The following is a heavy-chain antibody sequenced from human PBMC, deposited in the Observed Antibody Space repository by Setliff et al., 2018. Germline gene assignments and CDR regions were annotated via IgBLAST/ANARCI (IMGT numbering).Heavy chain of an antibody. CDR3: ARGSGRGYSYGLFDY. J-gene: IGHJ4*02. CDR1: GGSIINSYY. Sequence: SETLSLTCTVSGGSIINSYYWSWIRQPPGKGLEWIGFIFYSGYTHYNPSLKSRVTMSVDVSRDQFSLELSSVTAADTAVYFCARGSGRGYSYGLFDYWGQGSLVTVSS. D-gene: IGHD5-18*01. CDR2: IFYSGYT. V-gene: IGHV4-59*01.